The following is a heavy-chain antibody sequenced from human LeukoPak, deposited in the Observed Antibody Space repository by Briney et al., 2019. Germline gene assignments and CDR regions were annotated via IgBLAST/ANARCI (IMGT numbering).Heavy chain of an antibody. CDR3: ARQYCSSTSCPFDP. V-gene: IGHV4-39*01. D-gene: IGHD2-2*01. Sequence: SETLSLTCTVSAGFVSNSNYYWGWIRQPPGKGLEWIGSIYYSGSTYYNPSLESRVTISVDTSKNQFSLKLSSVTAADTAVYYCARQYCSSTSCPFDPWGQGTLVTVSS. CDR1: AGFVSNSNYY. CDR2: IYYSGST. J-gene: IGHJ5*02.